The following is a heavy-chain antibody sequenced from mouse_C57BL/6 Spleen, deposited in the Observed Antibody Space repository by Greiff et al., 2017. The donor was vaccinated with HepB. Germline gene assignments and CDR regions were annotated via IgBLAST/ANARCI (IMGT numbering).Heavy chain of an antibody. CDR3: ARPYSNWGFAY. CDR1: GYTFTSYW. CDR2: IYPSDSET. V-gene: IGHV1-61*01. D-gene: IGHD2-5*01. Sequence: QVQLQQPGAELVRPGSSVKLSCKASGYTFTSYWMDWVKQRPGQGLEWIGNIYPSDSETHYNQKFKDKATLTVDKSSSTAYMQLSSLTSEDSAVYYCARPYSNWGFAYRGQGTLVTVSA. J-gene: IGHJ3*01.